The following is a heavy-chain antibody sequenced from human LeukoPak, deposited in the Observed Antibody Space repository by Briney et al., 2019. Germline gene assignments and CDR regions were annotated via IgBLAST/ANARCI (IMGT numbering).Heavy chain of an antibody. J-gene: IGHJ5*02. CDR3: TRGYGP. D-gene: IGHD4-17*01. V-gene: IGHV3-74*01. CDR2: ISPDGSST. Sequence: GGSLRLSCAASGFTFSTYWMHWVPQAPGKGPVWVSRISPDGSSTRYADSVKGRFTISRDNARNTLYLQMYSLRAEDTAVYHCTRGYGPWGQGTLVTVSS. CDR1: GFTFSTYW.